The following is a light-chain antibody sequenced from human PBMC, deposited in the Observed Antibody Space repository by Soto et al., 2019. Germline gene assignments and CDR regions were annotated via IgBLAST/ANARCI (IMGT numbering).Light chain of an antibody. Sequence: EIVMTHSPDTLSVSPGESPILTCKASQSVSILLAWYQQKPGQAPRLLIYGASNRATGIPARFSGSGSGTEFTLTISSLQSEDFAVYYCQQYNNWPPTTFGQGTRLEIK. CDR3: QQYNNWPPTT. CDR1: QSVSIL. J-gene: IGKJ5*01. V-gene: IGKV3D-15*01. CDR2: GAS.